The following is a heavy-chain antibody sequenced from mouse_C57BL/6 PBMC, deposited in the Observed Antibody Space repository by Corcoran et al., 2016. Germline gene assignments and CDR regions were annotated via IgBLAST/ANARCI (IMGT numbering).Heavy chain of an antibody. J-gene: IGHJ2*01. Sequence: QVTLKESGTGILQSSQTLSLTCSVSGFTLSTSDMGVSWIRQPSGKGLEWLAHIYWDDDKRYNPSLKSRLTISKDTSRKQVFLKITSVDTADTATYYCARRDSYSNYDYWGQGSTLTVSS. D-gene: IGHD2-5*01. CDR3: ARRDSYSNYDY. V-gene: IGHV8-12*01. CDR2: IYWDDDK. CDR1: GFTLSTSDMG.